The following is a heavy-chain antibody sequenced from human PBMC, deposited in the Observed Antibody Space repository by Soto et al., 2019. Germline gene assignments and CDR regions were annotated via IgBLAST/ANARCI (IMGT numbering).Heavy chain of an antibody. CDR2: IYYSGST. CDR3: ARVGGINWFDP. V-gene: IGHV4-31*03. Sequence: QVQLQESGPGLVKPSQTLSLTCTVSGGSISSGGYYWSWIRQHPGKGLEWIGYIYYSGSTYYNPYLKSRVKISVYTYKNKLSLKLSSVTAADTAVYYCARVGGINWFDPWGQGTLVTVSS. CDR1: GGSISSGGYY. J-gene: IGHJ5*02. D-gene: IGHD3-16*01.